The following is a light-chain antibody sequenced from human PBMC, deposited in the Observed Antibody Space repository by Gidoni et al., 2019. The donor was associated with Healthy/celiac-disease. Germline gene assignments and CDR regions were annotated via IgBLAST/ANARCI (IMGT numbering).Light chain of an antibody. CDR1: KLGDKY. J-gene: IGLJ1*01. CDR2: QDS. V-gene: IGLV3-1*01. Sequence: SYPLTQPPSVSVSPGQTASITCSGDKLGDKYACWYQQKPGPSPVLVIYQDSKRPSGIPERFSGSTSGNTATLTISVTQAMDEADYYCQAWDSSTASYVFGPGTKVTVL. CDR3: QAWDSSTASYV.